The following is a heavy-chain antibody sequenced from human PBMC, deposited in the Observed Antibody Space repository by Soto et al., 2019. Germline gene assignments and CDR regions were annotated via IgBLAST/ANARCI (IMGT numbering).Heavy chain of an antibody. Sequence: EVQLVESGGGLVEPGGSLRLSCAASGFTFSRHSLNWVRQAPGKGLEWVSSIGTTSTYIYYADSVKGRFTMSRDNAKNSLYLQMDSLRAEDTAVYYCARDGYSSGFDYWGQGTLVTASS. V-gene: IGHV3-21*01. CDR2: IGTTSTYI. J-gene: IGHJ4*02. CDR1: GFTFSRHS. CDR3: ARDGYSSGFDY. D-gene: IGHD6-19*01.